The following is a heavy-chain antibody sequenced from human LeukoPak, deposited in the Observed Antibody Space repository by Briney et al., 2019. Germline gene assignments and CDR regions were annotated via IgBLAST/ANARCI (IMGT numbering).Heavy chain of an antibody. D-gene: IGHD7-27*01. CDR2: INHSGSN. CDR3: ARESNGEDY. Sequence: SETLSLTCAVYGGSFSVYYWSWIRQPPGKGLEWIGEINHSGSNKYNPSLKSRVTISVDTSKNQFSLKLSSVTAADTAVYYCARESNGEDYWGQGTLVTVSS. J-gene: IGHJ4*02. CDR1: GGSFSVYY. V-gene: IGHV4-34*01.